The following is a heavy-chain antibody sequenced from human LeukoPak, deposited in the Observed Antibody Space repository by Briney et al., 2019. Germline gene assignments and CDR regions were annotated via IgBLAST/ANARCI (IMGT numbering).Heavy chain of an antibody. CDR1: GLRFSDYY. V-gene: IGHV3-11*04. J-gene: IGHJ4*02. CDR2: ISSGGDIM. D-gene: IGHD1-26*01. CDR3: ASRIVGTPDYFDY. Sequence: GGSLRLSCAASGLRFSDYYVSWIRQAPGKGLQWVSYISSGGDIMHYADSVKGRFTSSRDNAKNSLYLQLNSLRVEDTAVYYCASRIVGTPDYFDYWGQGTLVTVSS.